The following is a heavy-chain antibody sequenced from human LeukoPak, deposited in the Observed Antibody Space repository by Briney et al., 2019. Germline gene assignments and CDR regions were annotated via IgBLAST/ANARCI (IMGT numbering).Heavy chain of an antibody. V-gene: IGHV4-4*02. D-gene: IGHD6-13*01. CDR3: ARGTAAAGWYYYYYGMDV. J-gene: IGHJ6*02. CDR2: IYHSGST. CDR1: GGSISSSNW. Sequence: SGTLSLTCAVSGGSISSSNWWSWVRQPPGKGLEWIGEIYHSGSTNYNPSLKSRVTISVDRSKNQFFLKLSSVTAADTAVYYCARGTAAAGWYYYYYGMDVWGQGTTVTVSS.